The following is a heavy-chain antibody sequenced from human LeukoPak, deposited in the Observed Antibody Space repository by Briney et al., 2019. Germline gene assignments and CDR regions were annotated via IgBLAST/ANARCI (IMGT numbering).Heavy chain of an antibody. V-gene: IGHV1-2*02. J-gene: IGHJ5*02. D-gene: IGHD6-13*01. CDR3: ARDGSSSWRRVWFDP. CDR1: GYTFTSYG. CDR2: INPNSGGT. Sequence: ASVKVSCKASGYTFTSYGISCVRQAPGQGLEWMGWINPNSGGTNYAQKFQGRVTMTRDTSISTAYMELSRLRSDDTAVYYCARDGSSSWRRVWFDPWGQGTLVTVSS.